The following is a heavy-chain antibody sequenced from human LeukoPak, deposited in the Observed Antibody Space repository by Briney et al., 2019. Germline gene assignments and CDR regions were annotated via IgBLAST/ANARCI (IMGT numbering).Heavy chain of an antibody. J-gene: IGHJ4*02. CDR3: AKEVSSNFYYFDY. CDR2: IRYDGSNK. D-gene: IGHD4-11*01. CDR1: GFTFSSYG. Sequence: PGGSLRLSCAASGFTFSSYGMHWVRQAPGKGLEWVAFIRYDGSNKYYADSVKGRFTISRDNFKNTLYLQMNSLRAEDTAVYYCAKEVSSNFYYFDYWGQGTLVTVSS. V-gene: IGHV3-30*02.